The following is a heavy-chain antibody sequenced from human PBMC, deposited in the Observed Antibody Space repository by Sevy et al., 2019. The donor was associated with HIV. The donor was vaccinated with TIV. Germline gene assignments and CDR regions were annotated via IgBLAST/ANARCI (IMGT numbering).Heavy chain of an antibody. D-gene: IGHD7-27*01. Sequence: GSLRLSCAVSGFTFSTYAMHWVRQAPGKGLECVAIVSSDGSEINYADSVKGRFTISRDNSRNTLYLQMNSLRTEDTALYYCARDQLGSIDYWGQRTLVTVSS. CDR1: GFTFSTYA. J-gene: IGHJ4*02. CDR2: VSSDGSEI. V-gene: IGHV3-30-3*01. CDR3: ARDQLGSIDY.